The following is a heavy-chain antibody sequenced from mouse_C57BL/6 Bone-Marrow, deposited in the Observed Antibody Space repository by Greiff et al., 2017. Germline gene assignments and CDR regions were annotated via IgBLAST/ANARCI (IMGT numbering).Heavy chain of an antibody. Sequence: EVQLVQSGPGLVKPSQSLSITCSVTGYSITSGYYWNWIRQFPGNKLEWMGYISYDGSNNYNPSLKNRISITRDTSKNQFFLKLNSVTTEDTATYYCAIYYGNAWFAYWGQGALVTVSA. CDR1: GYSITSGYY. D-gene: IGHD2-1*01. J-gene: IGHJ3*01. CDR2: ISYDGSN. CDR3: AIYYGNAWFAY. V-gene: IGHV3-6*01.